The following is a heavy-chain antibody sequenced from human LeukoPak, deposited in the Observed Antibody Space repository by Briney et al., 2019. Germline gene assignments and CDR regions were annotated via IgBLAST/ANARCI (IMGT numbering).Heavy chain of an antibody. CDR3: ARQGYCGGDCYRGFDY. CDR2: IYPGDSDT. D-gene: IGHD2-21*02. CDR1: GYSFTSYW. Sequence: GESLKISCKGSGYSFTSYWVGWVRQMPGKGLEWMGIIYPGDSDTRYSPSFQGRVTISADKSISTAYLQWSSLKASDTAMYYCARQGYCGGDCYRGFDYWGQGTLVTVSS. V-gene: IGHV5-51*01. J-gene: IGHJ4*02.